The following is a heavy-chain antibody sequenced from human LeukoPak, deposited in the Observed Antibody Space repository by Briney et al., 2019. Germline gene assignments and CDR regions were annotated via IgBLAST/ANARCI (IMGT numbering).Heavy chain of an antibody. J-gene: IGHJ4*02. CDR3: AKDISRVSVAVAGLPAGY. Sequence: PGRSLRLSCAASGFTFDDYAMHWVRQAPGKGLEWVSGISWNSGSIGYADSVKGRFTISRDNAKNSLYLQMNSLRAEDTALYYCAKDISRVSVAVAGLPAGYWGQGTLVTVSS. CDR1: GFTFDDYA. D-gene: IGHD6-19*01. CDR2: ISWNSGSI. V-gene: IGHV3-9*01.